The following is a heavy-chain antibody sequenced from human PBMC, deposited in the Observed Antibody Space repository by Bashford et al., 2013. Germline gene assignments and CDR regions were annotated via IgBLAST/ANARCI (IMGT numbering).Heavy chain of an antibody. D-gene: IGHD3-22*01. CDR2: IYPGDSDT. J-gene: IGHJ3*02. CDR3: ARPVFTYDSTDAFDI. CDR1: YASLEGSW. Sequence: GESLKISCRSSYASLEGSWIYWVRQTPGRGLEWVGRIYPGDSDTRYSPSFQGQVTISADKSISTAYLQWSSLKASDTAMYYCARPVFTYDSTDAFDIWGQGTMVTVSS. V-gene: IGHV5-51*01.